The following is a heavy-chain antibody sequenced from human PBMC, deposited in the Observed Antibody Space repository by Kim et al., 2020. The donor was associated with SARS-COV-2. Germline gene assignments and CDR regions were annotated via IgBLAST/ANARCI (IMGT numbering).Heavy chain of an antibody. CDR3: TTDRAYSSGWYEGFDY. D-gene: IGHD6-19*01. V-gene: IGHV3-15*01. Sequence: GGSLRLSCAASGFTFSNAWMSWVRQAPGKGLEWVGRIKSKTDGGTTDYAAPVKGRFTISRDDSKNTLYLQMNSLKTEDTAVYYCTTDRAYSSGWYEGFDYWGQGTLVTVSS. J-gene: IGHJ4*02. CDR2: IKSKTDGGTT. CDR1: GFTFSNAW.